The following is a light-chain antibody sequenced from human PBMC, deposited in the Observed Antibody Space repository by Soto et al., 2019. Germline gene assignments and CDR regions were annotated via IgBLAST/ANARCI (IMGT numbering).Light chain of an antibody. Sequence: QSALTQPRSVSGSPGQSVTISCTGTSSDVGGYNYVSWYQQHPGKAPKLMIYDVSKRPSGVPDRFSGSKSGNTASLTISGLQAEDEADYDCYSYAHNSISYVFGPGTKLTVL. CDR1: SSDVGGYNY. CDR2: DVS. V-gene: IGLV2-11*01. J-gene: IGLJ1*01. CDR3: YSYAHNSISYV.